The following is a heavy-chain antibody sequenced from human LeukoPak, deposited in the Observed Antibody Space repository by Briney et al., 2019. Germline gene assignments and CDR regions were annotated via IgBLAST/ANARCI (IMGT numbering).Heavy chain of an antibody. CDR3: ARDTGDSSGYYLNAFDI. J-gene: IGHJ3*02. D-gene: IGHD3-22*01. CDR1: GVSISSSTYY. Sequence: PSETLSLTCTVSGVSISSSTYYWAWIRQPPGKGLEWIGSIYYGGNTNYNPSLKSRLTISIDTSKNQFSLKLSSVTAADTAVYYCARDTGDSSGYYLNAFDIWGQGTMVTVSS. V-gene: IGHV4-39*07. CDR2: IYYGGNT.